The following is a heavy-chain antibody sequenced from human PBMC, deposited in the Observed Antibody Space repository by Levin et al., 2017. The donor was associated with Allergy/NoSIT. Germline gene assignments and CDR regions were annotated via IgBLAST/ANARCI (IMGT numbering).Heavy chain of an antibody. J-gene: IGHJ6*02. V-gene: IGHV4-59*01. CDR2: MYYSGNT. D-gene: IGHD5-18*01. Sequence: GSLRLSCTVSGASISSYYWSWIRQPPGKGLEWIGCMYYSGNTKYNPSLKSRVTISMDTSKNQFSLKLTSVTAADTAVYYCARDRVTIGETNYYYGMDVWGQGTTVTVSS. CDR1: GASISSYY. CDR3: ARDRVTIGETNYYYGMDV.